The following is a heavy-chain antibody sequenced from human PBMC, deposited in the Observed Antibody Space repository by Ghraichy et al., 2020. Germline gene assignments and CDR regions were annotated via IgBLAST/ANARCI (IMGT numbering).Heavy chain of an antibody. Sequence: SETLSLTCTVSGYSITSGYNWGWIRQPPGRGLECIGTIYHDESAYYSPSLKSRVNISVDTSKNQFSLKLKSVTAADTAVYFCARGGARPRVNWFDSWGQGSLVTVSS. CDR2: IYHDESA. J-gene: IGHJ5*01. CDR3: ARGGARPRVNWFDS. V-gene: IGHV4-38-2*02. CDR1: GYSITSGYN. D-gene: IGHD6-6*01.